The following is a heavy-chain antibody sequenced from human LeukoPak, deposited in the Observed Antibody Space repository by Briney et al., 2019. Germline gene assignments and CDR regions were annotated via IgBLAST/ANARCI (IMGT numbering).Heavy chain of an antibody. CDR3: AKRPSTYCSDGGCYFNY. D-gene: IGHD2-15*01. V-gene: IGHV3-23*01. CDR2: ISGSGTNA. CDR1: GFSFSSYA. J-gene: IGHJ4*02. Sequence: GGSLRLSCAASGFSFSSYAMSWVRQAPGKGLEWVSSISGSGTNAYYADSVKGRFTISRDKTKDTLYLQMNTLRAEDTAVYYCAKRPSTYCSDGGCYFNYWGQGTLVTVSS.